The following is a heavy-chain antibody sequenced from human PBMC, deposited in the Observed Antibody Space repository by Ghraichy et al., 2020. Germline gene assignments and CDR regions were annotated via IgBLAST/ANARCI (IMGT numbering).Heavy chain of an antibody. CDR3: ARYIGNSRFYFDY. Sequence: ESLNISCTVSGYSISSDYYWGWIRQPPGKGLEWIAIIYHSGTTYYNPSLTSRVTMSVDPSKSQFALQLSSVTAADTAVYYCARYIGNSRFYFDYWGQGTLVTVSS. CDR1: GYSISSDYY. J-gene: IGHJ4*02. D-gene: IGHD1-26*01. CDR2: IYHSGTT. V-gene: IGHV4-38-2*02.